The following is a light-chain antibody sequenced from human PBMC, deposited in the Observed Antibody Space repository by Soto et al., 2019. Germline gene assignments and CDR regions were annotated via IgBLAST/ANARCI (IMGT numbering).Light chain of an antibody. CDR2: GAS. CDR3: QQYGRLPLS. J-gene: IGKJ4*01. CDR1: QSLGSTF. Sequence: EILLTQSPGTLSLSPGDRATHSCRASQSLGSTFLAWYQQKSGQSPRLLIYGASDRATDVPDRFSGSGSGADFTLTISRLEPEDFAVYFCQQYGRLPLSFGGGIKVEIQ. V-gene: IGKV3-20*01.